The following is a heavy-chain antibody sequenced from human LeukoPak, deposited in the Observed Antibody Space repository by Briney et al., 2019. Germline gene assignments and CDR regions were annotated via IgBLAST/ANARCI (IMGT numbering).Heavy chain of an antibody. Sequence: ASVKVSCKSSGYTFTGYYMHWVRQAPGQGLEWMGWINPNSSGTNYAQKFQGRVTMTRETSISTAYMELSRLRSDDTAVYYCARLYYDFWSGYEYWGQGTLVTVSS. CDR3: ARLYYDFWSGYEY. D-gene: IGHD3-3*01. J-gene: IGHJ4*02. CDR2: INPNSSGT. V-gene: IGHV1-2*02. CDR1: GYTFTGYY.